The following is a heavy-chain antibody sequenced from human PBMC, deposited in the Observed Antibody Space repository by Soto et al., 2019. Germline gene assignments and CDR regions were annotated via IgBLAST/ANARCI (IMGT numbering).Heavy chain of an antibody. Sequence: EVQLVESGGGLVQPGGSLRLSCAASGFTFSSYSMNWVRQAPGKGLEWVSYISSSSSTIYYADSVKGRFTISRDNAKNSLYLQMNSLRDEDTAVYYCARLLYDFWSGYYRRGPLDVWGQGTTVTLSS. CDR3: ARLLYDFWSGYYRRGPLDV. V-gene: IGHV3-48*02. CDR2: ISSSSSTI. D-gene: IGHD3-3*01. CDR1: GFTFSSYS. J-gene: IGHJ6*02.